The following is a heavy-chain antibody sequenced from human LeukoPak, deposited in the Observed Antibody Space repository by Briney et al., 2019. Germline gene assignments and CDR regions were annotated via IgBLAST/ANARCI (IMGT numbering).Heavy chain of an antibody. V-gene: IGHV5-51*01. Sequence: GESLKISCKGSGYSFTSYWIGWVRQMPGKGLEWMGIIHPSDSDTRYSPSFQGQVTISADKSISTAYLQWSSLKASDTAMYYCVSRSGPAAFDIWAQGTMVTVSS. CDR1: GYSFTSYW. CDR2: IHPSDSDT. D-gene: IGHD2-15*01. CDR3: VSRSGPAAFDI. J-gene: IGHJ3*02.